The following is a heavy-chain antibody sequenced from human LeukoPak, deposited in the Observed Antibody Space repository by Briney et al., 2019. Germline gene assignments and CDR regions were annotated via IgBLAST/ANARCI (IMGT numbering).Heavy chain of an antibody. J-gene: IGHJ4*02. V-gene: IGHV3-20*04. D-gene: IGHD3-22*01. CDR3: ARARGHFYDSSGYFFDY. Sequence: GGSLRLSCAASGFTFDDYGMSWVRQAPGKGLEWVSGINWNGGSTGYADSVKGRFTISRDNAKNSLYLQMNSLRAEDTALYYCARARGHFYDSSGYFFDYWGQGTLVTVSS. CDR2: INWNGGST. CDR1: GFTFDDYG.